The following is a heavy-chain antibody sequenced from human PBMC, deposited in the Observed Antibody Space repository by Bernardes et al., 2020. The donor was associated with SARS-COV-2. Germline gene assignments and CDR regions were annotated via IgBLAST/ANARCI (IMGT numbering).Heavy chain of an antibody. D-gene: IGHD2-2*01. J-gene: IGHJ4*02. CDR2: IYYSGNS. CDR1: GYSISSGYY. Sequence: SEPLSLTCAVSGYSISSGYYWACILQPPGKGLEWIGNIYYSGNSYYNLSLKSRVSMSVDTSNNQFSLRLSSVTAADTAVYYCSRTPAGATRRFDFWGQGALVTVSS. V-gene: IGHV4-38-2*01. CDR3: SRTPAGATRRFDF.